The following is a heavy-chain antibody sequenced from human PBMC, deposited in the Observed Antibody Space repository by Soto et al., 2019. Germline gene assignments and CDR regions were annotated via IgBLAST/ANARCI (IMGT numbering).Heavy chain of an antibody. D-gene: IGHD6-19*01. V-gene: IGHV1-2*02. CDR3: ASRVAVSNTVWFDP. Sequence: ASVKVSCKASGYTFTDYYIHWVRQAPGQGLEWMGWFNPNTGDTVYAQKFQGRVTMTRDTSISTAYMELSRLRADDATLYHCASRVAVSNTVWFDPWGQGTLVTVSS. CDR1: GYTFTDYY. CDR2: FNPNTGDT. J-gene: IGHJ5*02.